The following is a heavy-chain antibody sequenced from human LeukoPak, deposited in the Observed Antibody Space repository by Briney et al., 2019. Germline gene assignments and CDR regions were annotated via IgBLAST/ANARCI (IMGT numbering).Heavy chain of an antibody. D-gene: IGHD5-12*01. CDR1: GFTFSSYA. J-gene: IGHJ4*02. CDR2: ISGSGGST. V-gene: IGHV3-23*01. Sequence: KPGGCLRLSCAASGFTFSSYAIGWVRQAPGEGLELVSAISGSGGSTYYADSVKGRFTISRDNSKNTLYLQMNSLRAEDTAVYYCASDPRGSGYEFDFWGQGTLVTISS. CDR3: ASDPRGSGYEFDF.